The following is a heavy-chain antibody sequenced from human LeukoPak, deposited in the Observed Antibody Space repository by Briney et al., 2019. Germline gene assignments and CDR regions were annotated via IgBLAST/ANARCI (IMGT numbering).Heavy chain of an antibody. CDR3: ARSRGTIFGVVYYFDY. D-gene: IGHD3-3*01. CDR2: MNPNSGGT. V-gene: IGHV1-2*02. Sequence: ASVKVSCKASGYTFTGYYMHWVRQAPGQGLEWMGWMNPNSGGTNYAQKFQGRVTMTRDTSISTAYMELSRLRSDDTAVYYCARSRGTIFGVVYYFDYWGQGTLVTVSS. J-gene: IGHJ4*02. CDR1: GYTFTGYY.